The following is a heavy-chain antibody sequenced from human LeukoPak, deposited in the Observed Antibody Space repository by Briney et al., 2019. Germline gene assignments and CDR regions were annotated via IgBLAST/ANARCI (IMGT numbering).Heavy chain of an antibody. CDR1: GFIFNSYA. Sequence: GGSLRLSCTVSGFIFNSYAMHGVRQAPGKGLEGVAVISYDGSNQYYADSVKGRFTISRDNYKKTLYMQMNSLRAEATAVYHCARGLRGSSWLDRYYFDYWGQGTLVTVSS. D-gene: IGHD6-13*01. J-gene: IGHJ4*02. V-gene: IGHV3-30*01. CDR2: ISYDGSNQ. CDR3: ARGLRGSSWLDRYYFDY.